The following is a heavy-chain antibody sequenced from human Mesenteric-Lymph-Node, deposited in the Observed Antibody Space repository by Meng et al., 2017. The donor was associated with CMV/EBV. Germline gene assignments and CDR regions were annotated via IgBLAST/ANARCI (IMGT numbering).Heavy chain of an antibody. J-gene: IGHJ4*02. V-gene: IGHV4-31*02. CDR3: AREKFSHGNYDYAGRRGGFDY. CDR1: GGYY. D-gene: IGHD3-16*01. CDR2: IYYSGST. Sequence: GGYYWSWIRQHPGKGLEWIGYIYYSGSTYYNPSLKSRVTISVDTSKNQFSLKLSSVTAADTAVYYCAREKFSHGNYDYAGRRGGFDYWGQGTLVTVSS.